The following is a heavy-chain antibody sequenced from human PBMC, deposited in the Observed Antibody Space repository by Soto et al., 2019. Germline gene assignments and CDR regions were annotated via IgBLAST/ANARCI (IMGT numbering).Heavy chain of an antibody. D-gene: IGHD3-22*01. CDR2: ISDDGSNK. CDR3: AKVAMIVGVTADY. CDR1: GFTFSSYG. Sequence: QVQLVESGGGVVQPGRSLRLSCAASGFTFSSYGMHWVRQAPGKGLEWVAVISDDGSNKYYADSVKGRFTISRDNSKNTLYLQMNSLRAEDTALYYCAKVAMIVGVTADYWGQGTLVPVSS. V-gene: IGHV3-30*18. J-gene: IGHJ4*02.